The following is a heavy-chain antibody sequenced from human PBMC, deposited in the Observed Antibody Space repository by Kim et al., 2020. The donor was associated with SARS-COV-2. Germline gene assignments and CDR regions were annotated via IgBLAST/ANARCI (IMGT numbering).Heavy chain of an antibody. V-gene: IGHV3-33*01. Sequence: GGSLRLSCAASGFTFSSYGMHWVRQAPGKGLEWVAVIWYDGSNKYYADSVKGRFTISRDNSKNTLYLQMNSLRAEDTAVYYCARDDGRIAAAGSGIGSEFDYWGQGTLVTVSS. J-gene: IGHJ4*02. CDR1: GFTFSSYG. D-gene: IGHD6-13*01. CDR2: IWYDGSNK. CDR3: ARDDGRIAAAGSGIGSEFDY.